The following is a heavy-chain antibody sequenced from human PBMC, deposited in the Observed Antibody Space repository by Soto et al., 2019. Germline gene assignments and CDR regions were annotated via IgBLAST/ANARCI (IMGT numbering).Heavy chain of an antibody. CDR3: ASFISYFIPDC. CDR1: GGSIRSSGYY. Sequence: SETLSLTCTVSGGSIRSSGYYWSWIRQHPGKGLEWIGYIFNSGGTDYNPSLKSRVTMSMDSSKNQFSLNLSSVTAADTAVYYCASFISYFIPDCWGQGTLVTVSS. V-gene: IGHV4-31*03. D-gene: IGHD2-21*01. CDR2: IFNSGGT. J-gene: IGHJ4*02.